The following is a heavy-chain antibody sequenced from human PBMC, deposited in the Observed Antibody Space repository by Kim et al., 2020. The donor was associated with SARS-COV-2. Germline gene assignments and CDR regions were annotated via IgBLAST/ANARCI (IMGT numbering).Heavy chain of an antibody. Sequence: ASVKVSCKASGYTFTSYDINWVRQATGQGLEWMGWMNPNSGNTGYAQKFQGRVTMTRNTSISTAYMELSSLRSEDTAVYYCARRPVWFGDSYYGMDVWGQGTTVTVS. V-gene: IGHV1-8*01. CDR3: ARRPVWFGDSYYGMDV. D-gene: IGHD3-10*01. J-gene: IGHJ6*02. CDR1: GYTFTSYD. CDR2: MNPNSGNT.